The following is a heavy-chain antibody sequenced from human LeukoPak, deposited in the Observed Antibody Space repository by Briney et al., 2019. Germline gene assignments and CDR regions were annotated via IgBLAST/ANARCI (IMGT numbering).Heavy chain of an antibody. CDR2: ISYDGSNK. V-gene: IGHV3-30*18. Sequence: PGGSLRLSCAASGFTFSNYGIHWVRQAPGKGLEWVAVISYDGSNKYYADSVKGRFTISRDNSKNTLYLQMNSLRAEDTAVYYCAKDAHIPIAALSTFDYRGQGTLVTVSS. J-gene: IGHJ4*02. CDR1: GFTFSNYG. CDR3: AKDAHIPIAALSTFDY. D-gene: IGHD6-6*01.